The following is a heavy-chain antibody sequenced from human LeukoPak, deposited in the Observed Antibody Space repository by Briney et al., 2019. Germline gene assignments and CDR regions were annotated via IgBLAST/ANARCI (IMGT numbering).Heavy chain of an antibody. Sequence: PGGSLRLSCIASGFTFTNFAMSWVRQAPGKGLEWVSVIYSGGSTYYADSVKGRFTISRDNSKNTLYLQMNSLRAEDTAVYYCARENTIGIAVAGYFDYWGQGTLVTVSS. CDR2: IYSGGST. CDR1: GFTFTNFA. D-gene: IGHD6-19*01. J-gene: IGHJ4*02. CDR3: ARENTIGIAVAGYFDY. V-gene: IGHV3-53*01.